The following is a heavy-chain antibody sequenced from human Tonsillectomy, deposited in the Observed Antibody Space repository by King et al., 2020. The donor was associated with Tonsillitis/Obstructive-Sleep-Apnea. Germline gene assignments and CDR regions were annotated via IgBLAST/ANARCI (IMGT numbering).Heavy chain of an antibody. D-gene: IGHD5-18*01. CDR1: GFTGSINY. V-gene: IGHV3-53*01. CDR2: IYSSGHT. J-gene: IGHJ4*02. Sequence: QLVQSGGGLIQPGGSLTLSCAASGFTGSINYMSWFRQAPGKGLEWVSVIYSSGHTYYADYVKGRFSIFRDNSKNTLTLQMKSLSAEDTAVYYCARGAGSSYGLVYWGQGTLVTVSS. CDR3: ARGAGSSYGLVY.